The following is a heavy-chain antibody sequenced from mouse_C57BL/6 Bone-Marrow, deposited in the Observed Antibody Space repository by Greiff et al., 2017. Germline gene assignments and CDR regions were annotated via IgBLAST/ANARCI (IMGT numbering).Heavy chain of an antibody. CDR2: IYPSDSET. D-gene: IGHD1-1*01. V-gene: IGHV1-61*01. CDR1: GYTFTSYW. J-gene: IGHJ4*01. Sequence: QVQLQQPGAELVRPGSSVKLSCKASGYTFTSYWMDWVKQRPGQGLEWIGNIYPSDSETHYNQKFKDKATLTVDKSYSTAYMQLSILTSEDSAVYYCARGYYYGSRRDYAMDYWGQGTSVTVSS. CDR3: ARGYYYGSRRDYAMDY.